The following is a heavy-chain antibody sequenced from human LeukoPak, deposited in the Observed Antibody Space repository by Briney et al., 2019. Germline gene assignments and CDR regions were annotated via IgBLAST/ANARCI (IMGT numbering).Heavy chain of an antibody. CDR2: IHNSGST. J-gene: IGHJ4*02. D-gene: IGHD2-15*01. CDR3: ASDSSGAYPYY. V-gene: IGHV4-4*02. Sequence: PSETLSLTCAVSGGSISSSNWWSWVRQPPGKGLEWIGYIHNSGSTNYNPSLKSRVTISVDTFKNQFSLRLSSVTAADTAVYFCASDSSGAYPYYWGQGTLVTVSS. CDR1: GGSISSSNW.